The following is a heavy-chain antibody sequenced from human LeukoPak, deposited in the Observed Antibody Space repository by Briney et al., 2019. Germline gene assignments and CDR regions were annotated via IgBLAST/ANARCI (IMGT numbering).Heavy chain of an antibody. CDR3: AKGTIAAAPRNWFDH. CDR2: IIGSGGST. CDR1: GFTFSSYA. J-gene: IGHJ5*02. V-gene: IGHV3-23*01. D-gene: IGHD6-13*01. Sequence: GGSLRLSCAASGFTFSSYAMSWVRQAPGKGLEWVSAIIGSGGSTSYADAVKSRFTISRDNSKNTLYLQMNSLRAEDTAVYYCAKGTIAAAPRNWFDHWGQGTLVTVSS.